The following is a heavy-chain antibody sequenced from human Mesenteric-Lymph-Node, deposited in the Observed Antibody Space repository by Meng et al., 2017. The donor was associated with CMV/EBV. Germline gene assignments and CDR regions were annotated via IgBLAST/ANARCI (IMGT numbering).Heavy chain of an antibody. Sequence: GGSLRLSCAASGFTFKTYWMHWVRQAPGKGLVWVSRINSDGGGTYYADFVKGRFTISRDNAKNTLYLQVNSLRAEDTAVYYCVRGGDNWNRDYWFDPWGQGTLVTVSS. CDR1: GFTFKTYW. CDR3: VRGGDNWNRDYWFDP. CDR2: INSDGGGT. V-gene: IGHV3-74*01. J-gene: IGHJ5*02. D-gene: IGHD1-20*01.